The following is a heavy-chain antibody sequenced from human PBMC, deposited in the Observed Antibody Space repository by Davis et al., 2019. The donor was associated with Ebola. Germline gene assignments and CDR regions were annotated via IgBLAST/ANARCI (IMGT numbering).Heavy chain of an antibody. V-gene: IGHV3-33*01. Sequence: GGSLRLSCAASGFTFSSYGMHWVRQAPGKGLEWVAVIWYDGSNKYYADSVKGRFTISRDNSKNTLYLQMNSLRAEDTAVYYCARGEDVDWLLSDGYGMDVWGQGTTVTVSS. D-gene: IGHD3-9*01. J-gene: IGHJ6*02. CDR2: IWYDGSNK. CDR1: GFTFSSYG. CDR3: ARGEDVDWLLSDGYGMDV.